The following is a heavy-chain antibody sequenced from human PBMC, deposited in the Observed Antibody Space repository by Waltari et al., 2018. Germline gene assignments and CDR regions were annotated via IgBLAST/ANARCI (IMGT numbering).Heavy chain of an antibody. D-gene: IGHD7-27*01. V-gene: IGHV3-53*01. J-gene: IGHJ3*02. CDR2: IYSGVST. CDR1: GFTVSSNY. Sequence: EVQLVESGGGLIQPGGSLRLSCAASGFTVSSNYMSWVRQAPGKGLEWVSVIYSGVSTYYADSVKGRFTISRDNSKNTLYLQMNSLRAEDTAVYYCARRGNWADDAFDIWGQGTMVTVSS. CDR3: ARRGNWADDAFDI.